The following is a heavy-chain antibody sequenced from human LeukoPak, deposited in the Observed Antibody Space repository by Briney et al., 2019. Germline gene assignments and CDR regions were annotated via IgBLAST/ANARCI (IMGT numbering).Heavy chain of an antibody. D-gene: IGHD3-3*01. J-gene: IGHJ4*02. Sequence: SVKVAFKASGGAFITSSISWVRQTPGQGLECIGGIIIDLGTTNYARKFRGRVTITADESTTTAYVELNNMRTEDTAVYYCVSCLPGGIYFSYDYWGQGTLVSVSS. CDR2: IIIDLGTT. CDR3: VSCLPGGIYFSYDY. V-gene: IGHV1-69*13. CDR1: GGAFITSS.